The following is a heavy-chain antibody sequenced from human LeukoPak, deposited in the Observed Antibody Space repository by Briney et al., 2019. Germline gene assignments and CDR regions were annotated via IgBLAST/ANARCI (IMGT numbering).Heavy chain of an antibody. Sequence: GRSLRLSCAASGFTFSTYNMHWVRQAPGKGLEWVAAICYGGSNIYYADSVKGRFTISRDNSKNTLYLQMSSLKAEDTAVYYCAKNTLDMKPRKAGMDIFDYWGQRTLGTVSS. V-gene: IGHV3-30*18. CDR1: GFTFSTYN. D-gene: IGHD1-14*01. J-gene: IGHJ4*02. CDR2: ICYGGSNI. CDR3: AKNTLDMKPRKAGMDIFDY.